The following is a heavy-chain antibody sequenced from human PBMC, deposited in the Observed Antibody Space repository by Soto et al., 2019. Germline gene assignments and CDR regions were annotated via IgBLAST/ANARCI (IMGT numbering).Heavy chain of an antibody. D-gene: IGHD5-18*01. CDR1: GFTFSDYY. J-gene: IGHJ6*03. CDR2: ISSSGSTI. Sequence: GGSLRLSCAASGFTFSDYYMSWIRQAPGKGLEWVSYISSSGSTIYYADSVKGRFTISRDNAKNSLYLQMNSLRAEDTAVYYCARDLPRGYSYGYYMDVWGKGTTVTVSS. CDR3: ARDLPRGYSYGYYMDV. V-gene: IGHV3-11*01.